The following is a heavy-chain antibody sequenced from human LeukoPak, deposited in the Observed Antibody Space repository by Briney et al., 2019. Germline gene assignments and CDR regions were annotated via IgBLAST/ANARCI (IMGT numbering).Heavy chain of an antibody. Sequence: GGSLRLSCAGSGFTFRSYGMHWVRQAPGKGLEWVAVISYDGARKYYAGSVKGRFTISRDNSKNTLSLQMNSLTPEDTAVYSCARSDYLYWYFDLWGRGTLVTVSS. J-gene: IGHJ2*01. CDR3: ARSDYLYWYFDL. D-gene: IGHD1-26*01. V-gene: IGHV3-30*14. CDR2: ISYDGARK. CDR1: GFTFRSYG.